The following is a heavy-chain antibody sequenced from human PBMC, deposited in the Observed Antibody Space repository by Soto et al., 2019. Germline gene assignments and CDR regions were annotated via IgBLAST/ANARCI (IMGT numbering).Heavy chain of an antibody. V-gene: IGHV4-31*03. CDR1: GGSITIAAYY. D-gene: IGHD3-9*01. CDR2: MSYNGNI. J-gene: IGHJ5*02. CDR3: ARELKKPDWFYNWFDP. Sequence: PSETLSLTCIVSGGSITIAAYYWGWVRQHPEKGLEWIGYMSYNGNIHYNPSLKSRVTISVDTSKNQFSLKLSSVTAADTAVYYCARELKKPDWFYNWFDPWGQGTLVTVSS.